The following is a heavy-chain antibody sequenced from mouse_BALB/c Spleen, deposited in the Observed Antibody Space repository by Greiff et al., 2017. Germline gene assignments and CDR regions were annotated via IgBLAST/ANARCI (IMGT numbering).Heavy chain of an antibody. V-gene: IGHV1-5*01. CDR3: TRGTSYYGNAWFAY. CDR2: IYPGNSDT. J-gene: IGHJ3*01. D-gene: IGHD2-10*01. CDR1: GYTFTSYW. Sequence: DVQLQESGTVLARPGASVKMSCKASGYTFTSYWMHWVKQRPGQGLEWIGAIYPGNSDTSYNQKFKGKAKLTAVISTSTAYMELSSLTNEDSAVYYCTRGTSYYGNAWFAYWGQGTLVTVSA.